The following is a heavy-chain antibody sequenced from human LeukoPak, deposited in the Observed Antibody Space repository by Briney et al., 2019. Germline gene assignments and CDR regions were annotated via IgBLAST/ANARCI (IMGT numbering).Heavy chain of an antibody. J-gene: IGHJ5*02. Sequence: SETLSLTCTVSGGSISGYYWTWIRQPPGKRLEWIGYIHYSGSTDYNPSLKSRVTMSVDTSKNLFSLKLTSVTAADTAVYYCARRWLGGYVVDLWGQGTLVTVSS. CDR2: IHYSGST. CDR1: GGSISGYY. V-gene: IGHV4-59*08. D-gene: IGHD5-12*01. CDR3: ARRWLGGYVVDL.